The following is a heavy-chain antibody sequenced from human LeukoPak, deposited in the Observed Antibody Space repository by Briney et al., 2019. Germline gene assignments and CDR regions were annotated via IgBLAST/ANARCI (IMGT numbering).Heavy chain of an antibody. Sequence: GGSLRLSCAASGFTFSSYAMHWVRQAPGKGLEWVAVILYDGSNKYYADSVKGRFTISRDNSKNTLYLQMNSLRAEDTAVYYCARSEDGMDVWGQGTTVTVSS. CDR3: ARSEDGMDV. V-gene: IGHV3-30-3*01. CDR2: ILYDGSNK. J-gene: IGHJ6*02. CDR1: GFTFSSYA.